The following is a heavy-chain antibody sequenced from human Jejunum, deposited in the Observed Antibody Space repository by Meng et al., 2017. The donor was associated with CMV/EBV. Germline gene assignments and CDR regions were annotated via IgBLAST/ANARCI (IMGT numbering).Heavy chain of an antibody. V-gene: IGHV1-18*04. J-gene: IGHJ5*02. CDR3: ARDPFDYGLDP. Sequence: SCKASGYIFKDYGISWVRQAPGQGLEWMGWMSTASGNTNYAQNIQGRVSMTADTSTSTAYMELRSLTSDDTAVYYCARDPFDYGLDPWGQGTLVTVSS. CDR2: MSTASGNT. CDR1: GYIFKDYG. D-gene: IGHD4-17*01.